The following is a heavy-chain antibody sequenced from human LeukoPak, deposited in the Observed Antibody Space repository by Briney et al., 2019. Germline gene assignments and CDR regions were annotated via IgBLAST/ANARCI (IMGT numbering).Heavy chain of an antibody. D-gene: IGHD3-22*01. J-gene: IGHJ4*02. CDR2: INPNSGGT. Sequence: ASVKVSCKASGYTFTGYYMHWVRQAPGQGLEWMGWINPNSGGTNYAQKFQGRVTMTRDTSISTAYMELSRLRSDDTAVYYCVRDYYDSSGYYYYFDYWGQGTLVTVSS. CDR3: VRDYYDSSGYYYYFDY. CDR1: GYTFTGYY. V-gene: IGHV1-2*02.